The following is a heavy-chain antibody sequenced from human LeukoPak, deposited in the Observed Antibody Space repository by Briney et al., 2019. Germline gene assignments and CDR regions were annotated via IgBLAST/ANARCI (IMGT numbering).Heavy chain of an antibody. V-gene: IGHV4-59*01. CDR2: IYYSGST. D-gene: IGHD5-18*01. J-gene: IGHJ3*02. Sequence: PSETLSLTCTVSGGSISSYYWSWIRQPPGKGLEWIGYIYYSGSTNYNPSLKSRVTISVDTSKNQFSLKLSSVTAADTAVYYCARGSGYSYDYDAFDIWGQGTMVTVSS. CDR3: ARGSGYSYDYDAFDI. CDR1: GGSISSYY.